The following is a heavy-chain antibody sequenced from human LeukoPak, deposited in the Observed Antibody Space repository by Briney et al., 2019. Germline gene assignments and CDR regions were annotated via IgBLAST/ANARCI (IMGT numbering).Heavy chain of an antibody. V-gene: IGHV3-48*02. CDR1: GFTFSSYS. D-gene: IGHD5-12*01. Sequence: PGGSLRLSCAASGFTFSSYSMNWVRQAPGKGLEWLSYISSSSSAIYYADSVKGRFTISRDNAKNSLYLQMNSLRDEDTAVYYCAGGSGYDYFSDYWGPGTLVTVSS. J-gene: IGHJ4*02. CDR2: ISSSSSAI. CDR3: AGGSGYDYFSDY.